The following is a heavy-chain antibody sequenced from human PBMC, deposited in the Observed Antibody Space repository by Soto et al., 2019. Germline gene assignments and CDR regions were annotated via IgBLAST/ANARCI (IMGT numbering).Heavy chain of an antibody. V-gene: IGHV3-21*01. D-gene: IGHD3-10*01. Sequence: GGSLRLSCAASGFTFSSYSMNWVRQAPGKGLEWVSSISSSSSYIYYADSVKGRFTISRDNAKNSLYLQMNSLRAEDTAVYYCARGPETLSYYYGSGSYCGYWGQGTLVTVSS. CDR2: ISSSSSYI. J-gene: IGHJ4*02. CDR3: ARGPETLSYYYGSGSYCGY. CDR1: GFTFSSYS.